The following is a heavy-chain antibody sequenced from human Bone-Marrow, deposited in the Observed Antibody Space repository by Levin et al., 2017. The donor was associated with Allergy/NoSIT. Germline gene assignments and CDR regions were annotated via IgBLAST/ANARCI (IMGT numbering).Heavy chain of an antibody. CDR1: GFSLSTSGVG. CDR3: VHSVWYGYCSGSRCDRFDP. D-gene: IGHD2-15*01. Sequence: SGPTLVKPTQTLTLTCTFSGFSLSTSGVGVGWIRQPPGKALEWLSLIYWDDDKRYSSSVNNRLTMTKDTPKIPVVLRPIYMDPLDTGTDYCVHSVWYGYCSGSRCDRFDPWGQGILVTVAS. J-gene: IGHJ5*02. V-gene: IGHV2-5*02. CDR2: IYWDDDK.